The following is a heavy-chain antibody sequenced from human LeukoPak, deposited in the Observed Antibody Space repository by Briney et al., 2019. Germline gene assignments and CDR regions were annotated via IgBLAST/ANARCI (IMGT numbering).Heavy chain of an antibody. Sequence: SETLSLTCTVSGGSISSSSYYWGWIRQPPGKGLEWIGSIYYSGSTYYNPSLKSRVTISVDTSKNQFSLKLSSVTAADTAVYYCAREQPAYYYDSSGYRWGQGTLVTVSS. CDR1: GGSISSSSYY. J-gene: IGHJ4*02. CDR2: IYYSGST. CDR3: AREQPAYYYDSSGYR. D-gene: IGHD3-22*01. V-gene: IGHV4-39*07.